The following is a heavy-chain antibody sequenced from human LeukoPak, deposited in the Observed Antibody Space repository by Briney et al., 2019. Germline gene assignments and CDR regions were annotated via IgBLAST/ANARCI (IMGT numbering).Heavy chain of an antibody. Sequence: PGGSLRLSCAASGFIFDDYDMSWARQAPGKGLRWVSGFYCNGGSTNQADSVKGRFTISRDNAKNTLYLQMNSLRAEDTAVYYCAKFSTPRVPFDYWGQGTLVTVSS. D-gene: IGHD3-3*02. J-gene: IGHJ4*02. CDR2: FYCNGGST. V-gene: IGHV3-20*04. CDR3: AKFSTPRVPFDY. CDR1: GFIFDDYD.